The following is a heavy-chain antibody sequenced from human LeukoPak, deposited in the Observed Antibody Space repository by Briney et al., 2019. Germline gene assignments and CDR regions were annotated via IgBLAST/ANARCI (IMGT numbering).Heavy chain of an antibody. V-gene: IGHV3-21*01. D-gene: IGHD4-17*01. Sequence: GGSLRLSCAASGFTFSSYNMNWVRQAPGKGLEWVSSISSSSSYIYYADSVKGRFTISRDNAKNSLYLQMNSLRAEDTAVYYCARGDDYGDYADNWFDPWGQGTLVTVSS. CDR3: ARGDDYGDYADNWFDP. CDR1: GFTFSSYN. J-gene: IGHJ5*02. CDR2: ISSSSSYI.